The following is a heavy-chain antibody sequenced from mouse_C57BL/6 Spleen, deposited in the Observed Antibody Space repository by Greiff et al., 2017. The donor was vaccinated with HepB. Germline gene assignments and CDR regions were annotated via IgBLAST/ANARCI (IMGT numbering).Heavy chain of an antibody. CDR1: GYTFTSYW. Sequence: QVQLQQPGAELVKPGASVKLSCKASGYTFTSYWMHWVKQRPGQGLEWIGMIHPNSGSTNYNEKFKSKAKLTVDKSSSTAYMQLSSLTSEDSAVYYCARGDYYGSSYGAMDYWGQGTSVTVSS. D-gene: IGHD1-1*01. CDR2: IHPNSGST. CDR3: ARGDYYGSSYGAMDY. J-gene: IGHJ4*01. V-gene: IGHV1-64*01.